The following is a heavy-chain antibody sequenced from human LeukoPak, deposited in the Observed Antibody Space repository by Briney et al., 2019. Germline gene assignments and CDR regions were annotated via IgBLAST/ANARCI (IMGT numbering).Heavy chain of an antibody. CDR1: GFTFSNAW. D-gene: IGHD2-15*01. J-gene: IGHJ3*02. V-gene: IGHV3-15*01. Sequence: PGGSLRLSCAASGFTFSNAWMSWVRQAPGKGLEWVGRIKSKTDGGTTDYAAPVKGRFTISRDDSKNTLYLQMNSLKTEDTAVYYCTGDVGYCSGGSCYTAAFDIWGQGTMVTVSS. CDR2: IKSKTDGGTT. CDR3: TGDVGYCSGGSCYTAAFDI.